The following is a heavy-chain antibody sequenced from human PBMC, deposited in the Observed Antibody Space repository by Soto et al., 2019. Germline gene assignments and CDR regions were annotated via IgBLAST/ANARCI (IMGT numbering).Heavy chain of an antibody. CDR3: AHRPRGYAYYFDC. V-gene: IGHV2-5*02. D-gene: IGHD5-12*01. CDR1: GFSLRTRGVA. J-gene: IGHJ4*02. CDR2: IYWDEDK. Sequence: QITLKESGPTLVKPTQTLTLTCTFSGFSLRTRGVAVGWFRQPPGKALEWLALIYWDEDKWYSPSLKSRLTIADDTSKNQVVLTMTYVDPVDTATYYCAHRPRGYAYYFDCWGEGILVTVSS.